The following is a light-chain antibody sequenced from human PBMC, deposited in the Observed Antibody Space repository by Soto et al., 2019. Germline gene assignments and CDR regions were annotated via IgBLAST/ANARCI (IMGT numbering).Light chain of an antibody. CDR1: QRVSSY. CDR3: QQRSAWPRHT. V-gene: IGKV3-11*01. Sequence: DIVLTQFPATLSLSPGERATLSCRASQRVSSYLAWYQRKPGQAPRLLIYDISNRATGIPARFIGSGSGTDFTLTISSLEHEDSAVYYCQQRSAWPRHTFGQGTKLEIK. J-gene: IGKJ2*01. CDR2: DIS.